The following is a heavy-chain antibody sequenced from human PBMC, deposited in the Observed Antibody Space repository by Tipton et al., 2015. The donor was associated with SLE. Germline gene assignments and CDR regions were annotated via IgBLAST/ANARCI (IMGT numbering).Heavy chain of an antibody. D-gene: IGHD3-10*01. CDR3: ARISSGSYCLDF. CDR1: GFTVSSNY. CDR2: LYSDGRT. Sequence: QLVQSGGGLIQSGGSLRLSCAASGFTVSSNYMSWVRQAPGKGLEWLSILYSDGRTFSADSVKGRFTISRDNSRNTVSLQMNSLRADDTGVYYCARISSGSYCLDFWGQGTLVTVSS. V-gene: IGHV3-53*01. J-gene: IGHJ4*02.